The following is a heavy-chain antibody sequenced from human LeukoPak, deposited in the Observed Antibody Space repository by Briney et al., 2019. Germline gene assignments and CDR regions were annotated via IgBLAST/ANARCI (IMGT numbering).Heavy chain of an antibody. V-gene: IGHV4-34*01. Sequence: PSETLSLTCAVYGGSFSGYYWSWIRQPPGKGLEWIGEINHSGSTNYNPSLKSRVTISVDTSKNQFSLKLSSVTAADTVVYYCARGQKRITIFGVGRNWFDPWGQGTLVTVSS. CDR1: GGSFSGYY. D-gene: IGHD3-3*01. CDR2: INHSGST. J-gene: IGHJ5*02. CDR3: ARGQKRITIFGVGRNWFDP.